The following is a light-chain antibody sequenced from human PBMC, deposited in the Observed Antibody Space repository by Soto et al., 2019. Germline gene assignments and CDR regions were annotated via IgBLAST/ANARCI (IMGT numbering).Light chain of an antibody. CDR3: QQYDSLPFT. J-gene: IGKJ3*01. Sequence: DIQMTQSPSTLSASVGDRVTITCRASQSISRWLAWYQQKPGEAPKLLIYETSKLEAGVPSRFSGSGSGRDFTLTISNLQSEDIATYHCQQYDSLPFTFGPGTKMDVK. CDR2: ETS. V-gene: IGKV1-5*01. CDR1: QSISRW.